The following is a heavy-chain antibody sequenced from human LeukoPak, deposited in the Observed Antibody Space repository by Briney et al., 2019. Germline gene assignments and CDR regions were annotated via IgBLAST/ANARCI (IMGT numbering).Heavy chain of an antibody. J-gene: IGHJ4*02. V-gene: IGHV4-34*01. Sequence: PSETLSLTCAVYGGSFSSYYWSWIRQPPGKGLEWIGEINHSGSTNYNPSLKSRVTISVDTSKNQFSLKLSSVTAADTAVYYCARSDEQLVFSRWGQGTLVTVSS. CDR3: ARSDEQLVFSR. D-gene: IGHD6-6*01. CDR1: GGSFSSYY. CDR2: INHSGST.